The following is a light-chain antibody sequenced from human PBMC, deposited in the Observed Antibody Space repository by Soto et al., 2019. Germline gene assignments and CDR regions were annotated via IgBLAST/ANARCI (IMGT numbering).Light chain of an antibody. J-gene: IGKJ1*01. Sequence: DIQMTQSPSTLSGSVGDRVTITCRASQTISSWLAWYQQKPGKAPKLLIYKASTLKSGFPSRFSGRGSGTEFTLTISSLQPDDFATYYCQHYNSYSVAFGQGTKVELK. CDR2: KAS. CDR3: QHYNSYSVA. V-gene: IGKV1-5*03. CDR1: QTISSW.